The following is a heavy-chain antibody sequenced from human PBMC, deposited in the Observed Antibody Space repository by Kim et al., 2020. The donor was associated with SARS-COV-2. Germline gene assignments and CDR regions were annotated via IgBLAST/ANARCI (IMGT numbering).Heavy chain of an antibody. D-gene: IGHD1-20*01. V-gene: IGHV1-8*01. CDR3: ARGRYSYYYGMDV. Sequence: AQKFQGRVNMHRKTSISTAYMGLSSLRSEDTAVYYCARGRYSYYYGMDVWGQGTTVTVSS. J-gene: IGHJ6*02.